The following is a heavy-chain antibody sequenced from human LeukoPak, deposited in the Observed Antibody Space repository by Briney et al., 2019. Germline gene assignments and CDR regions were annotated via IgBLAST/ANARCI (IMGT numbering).Heavy chain of an antibody. CDR1: GYSISSGYY. CDR2: IYHSGST. D-gene: IGHD2-2*01. Sequence: PSETLSLTCTVSGYSISSGYYWGWIRQPPGKGLEWIGSIYHSGSTYYNPSLKSRVTISVDTSKNQFSLKLSSVTAADTAVYYCARDQGVLGYCSSTSCPIFDYWGQGTLVTVSS. J-gene: IGHJ4*02. CDR3: ARDQGVLGYCSSTSCPIFDY. V-gene: IGHV4-38-2*02.